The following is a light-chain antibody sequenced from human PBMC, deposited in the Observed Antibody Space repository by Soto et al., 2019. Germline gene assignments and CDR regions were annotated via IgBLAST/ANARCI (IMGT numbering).Light chain of an antibody. CDR2: DTS. CDR1: QSVSSD. CDR3: QQYNDWPLT. V-gene: IGKV3-15*01. Sequence: EIVMTQSPATLSVSPGERATLSCRASQSVSSDLVWYQQKAGQAPRLLIYDTSTRATGIPARFSGSGSGTEFTLTISSLQSEDFALYYCQQYNDWPLTFGQGTKVDIK. J-gene: IGKJ1*01.